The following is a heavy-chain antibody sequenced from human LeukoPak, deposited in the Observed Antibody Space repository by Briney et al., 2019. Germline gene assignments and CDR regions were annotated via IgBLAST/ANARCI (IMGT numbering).Heavy chain of an antibody. Sequence: PSETLSLTCPVSGGSFSSYYWSWIRQPPGKGLEWIGYIYYSGSTNYNPSLKSRVTISVDTSKNQFSLNPTPLTAADSFVYYCAREYGENYFDYWGQGTLVTVSS. CDR3: AREYGENYFDY. J-gene: IGHJ4*02. CDR1: GGSFSSYY. V-gene: IGHV4-59*01. D-gene: IGHD4-17*01. CDR2: IYYSGST.